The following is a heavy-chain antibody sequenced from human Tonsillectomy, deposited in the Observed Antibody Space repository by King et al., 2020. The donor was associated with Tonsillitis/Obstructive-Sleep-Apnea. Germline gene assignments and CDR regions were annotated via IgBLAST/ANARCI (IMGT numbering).Heavy chain of an antibody. D-gene: IGHD3-9*01. CDR1: GYSFTSYW. J-gene: IGHJ3*01. Sequence: QLVQSGAEAKKPGESLKISCKGSGYSFTSYWIGWVRQMPGKGLEWMGIIYPGDSDTRYSPSFQGQVTISADKSISTAYLQWSSLKASDTAMYYCARTYYDILTGYGGPLDVWGQGTMVTVSS. CDR2: IYPGDSDT. V-gene: IGHV5-51*03. CDR3: ARTYYDILTGYGGPLDV.